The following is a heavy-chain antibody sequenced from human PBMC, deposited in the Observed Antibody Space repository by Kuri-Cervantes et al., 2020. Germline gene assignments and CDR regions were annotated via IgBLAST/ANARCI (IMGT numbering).Heavy chain of an antibody. V-gene: IGHV3-7*03. CDR3: ARIGRNDAFDI. CDR2: INYHGSQK. Sequence: LSLTCAASGFTFSSYWMSWVRQAPGKGLEWVANINYHGSQKYYVDSVKGRFTISRDNAKNSLYLQMNSLRAEDTAVYYCARIGRNDAFDIWGQGTMVTVSS. J-gene: IGHJ3*02. CDR1: GFTFSSYW.